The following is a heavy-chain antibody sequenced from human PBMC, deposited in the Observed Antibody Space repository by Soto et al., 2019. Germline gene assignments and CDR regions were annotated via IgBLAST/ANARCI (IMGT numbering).Heavy chain of an antibody. CDR3: AAYVVAPDY. D-gene: IGHD3-10*02. CDR1: GFTFNNYA. CDR2: ITGSGTCT. J-gene: IGHJ4*02. Sequence: ESGGGLVQPGGSLRLSCAASGFTFNNYALSWVRQAPGKGLEWVSGITGSGTCTYYADSVKGRFTMSRDNSKNTVYLQMNSLAYDDTAVYYCAAYVVAPDYWGQGTLVTVSS. V-gene: IGHV3-23*01.